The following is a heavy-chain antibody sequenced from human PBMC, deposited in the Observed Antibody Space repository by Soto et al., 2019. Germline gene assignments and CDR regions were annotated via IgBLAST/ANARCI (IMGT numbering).Heavy chain of an antibody. CDR1: GFTFSSYA. CDR3: AKEYGYCSGGSCYSVYYFYY. J-gene: IGHJ4*02. Sequence: EVQLLESGGGLVQPGGSLRLSCAASGFTFSSYAMSWVRQAPGKGLEWVSAISGSGGNTYYADSVKGRFTISRDNSKNTLYLQMNSLRAEDTAVFYCAKEYGYCSGGSCYSVYYFYYWGQGTLVTVSS. D-gene: IGHD2-15*01. CDR2: ISGSGGNT. V-gene: IGHV3-23*01.